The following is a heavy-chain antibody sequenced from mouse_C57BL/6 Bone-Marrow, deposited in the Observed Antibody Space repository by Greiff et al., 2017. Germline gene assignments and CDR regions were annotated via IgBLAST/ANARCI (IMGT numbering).Heavy chain of an antibody. V-gene: IGHV1-59*01. CDR3: ARDRVGGFDY. CDR1: GYTFTSYW. CDR2: IDPSDSYT. Sequence: QVQLQQPGAELVRPGTSVKLSCKASGYTFTSYWMHWVKQRPGQGLEWIGVIDPSDSYTNYNQKFKGKATLTVDTSSSTAYRQLSSLTSEDSAVYCCARDRVGGFDYWDQGTALTVSA. D-gene: IGHD1-1*01. J-gene: IGHJ2*01.